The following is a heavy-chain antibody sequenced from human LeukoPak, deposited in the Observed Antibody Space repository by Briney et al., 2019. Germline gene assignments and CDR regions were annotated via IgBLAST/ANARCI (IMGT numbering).Heavy chain of an antibody. V-gene: IGHV3-72*01. CDR2: SRNKANSYTT. Sequence: GGSLRLSCAASGFTLSDHYMDWVRQAPGKALEWVGRSRNKANSYTTEYAASVKGRFTISRDDSKNSLYVQMNSLKTEDTAVYYCAVTMIRGADLGYWGQGTLVTVSS. CDR3: AVTMIRGADLGY. J-gene: IGHJ4*02. D-gene: IGHD3-10*01. CDR1: GFTLSDHY.